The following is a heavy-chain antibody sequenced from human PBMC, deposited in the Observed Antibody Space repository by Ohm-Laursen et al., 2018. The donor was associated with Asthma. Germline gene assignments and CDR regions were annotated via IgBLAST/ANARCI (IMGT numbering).Heavy chain of an antibody. Sequence: GSLRLSCTASGFTFSDYYMSWIRQAPGKGLEWVSYISSSGSTIYYADSVKGRFTISRDNAKNSLYLQMNSLRAEDTAVYYCARVGPATSYYDILTPVYGMDVWGQGTTVTVSS. CDR2: ISSSGSTI. V-gene: IGHV3-11*01. D-gene: IGHD3-9*01. CDR1: GFTFSDYY. CDR3: ARVGPATSYYDILTPVYGMDV. J-gene: IGHJ6*02.